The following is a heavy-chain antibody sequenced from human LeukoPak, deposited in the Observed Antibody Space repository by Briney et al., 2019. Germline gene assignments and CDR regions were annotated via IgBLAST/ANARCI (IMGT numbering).Heavy chain of an antibody. CDR2: INPNSGGT. V-gene: IGHV1-2*02. J-gene: IGHJ4*02. Sequence: ASVTVSCKASGYTFTGYYMHWMRQAPGQGLEWMGWINPNSGGTNYAQKFQGRVTMTRDTSISTAYMELSRLRSDDTAVYYCARDPGYSSSWYFDYWGQGTLVTVSS. D-gene: IGHD6-13*01. CDR3: ARDPGYSSSWYFDY. CDR1: GYTFTGYY.